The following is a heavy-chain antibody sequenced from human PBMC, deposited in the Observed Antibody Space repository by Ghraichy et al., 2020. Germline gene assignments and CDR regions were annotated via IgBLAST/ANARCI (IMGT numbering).Heavy chain of an antibody. CDR2: ITSSGRTI. J-gene: IGHJ6*02. CDR1: DFAFGSYS. D-gene: IGHD4-23*01. V-gene: IGHV3-48*02. CDR3: ARGSRVVRFYYYDGMDV. Sequence: GESPNISCVGSDFAFGSYSMNWVRQSPGKGLEWLSYITSSGRTIFYADSVKGRFTISRDNAQNSLFLQMTSLTDEDTAVYYCARGSRVVRFYYYDGMDVWGQGTTVTVSS.